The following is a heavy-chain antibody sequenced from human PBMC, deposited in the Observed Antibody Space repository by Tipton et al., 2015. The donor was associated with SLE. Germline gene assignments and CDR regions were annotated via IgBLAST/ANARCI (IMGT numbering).Heavy chain of an antibody. CDR1: GFTFNSYA. CDR3: AKDRGVGATADYFDY. D-gene: IGHD1-26*01. V-gene: IGHV3-23*01. Sequence: SLRLSCATSGFTFNSYAMSWVRQAPGKGLEWVSAISGSGGSTYYADSVKGRFTSSRDNSKNTLYLQMNSLRAEDTAVYYCAKDRGVGATADYFDYWGQGTLVTVSS. J-gene: IGHJ4*02. CDR2: ISGSGGST.